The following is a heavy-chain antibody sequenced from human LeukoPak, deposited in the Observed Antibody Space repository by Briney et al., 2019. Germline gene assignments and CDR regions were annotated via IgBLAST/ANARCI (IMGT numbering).Heavy chain of an antibody. CDR1: GFTFSDYW. J-gene: IGHJ4*02. CDR3: AKASRQAAVASPLDY. D-gene: IGHD6-19*01. CDR2: IDGVGDRT. Sequence: GGSLRLSCAASGFTFSDYWMHWVRQAPGKGLEWVAVIDGVGDRTYYADSVKGRFTISRDNSKDTLFLQMNSLKADDTAVYYCAKASRQAAVASPLDYWGQGSLVTVSS. V-gene: IGHV3-23*01.